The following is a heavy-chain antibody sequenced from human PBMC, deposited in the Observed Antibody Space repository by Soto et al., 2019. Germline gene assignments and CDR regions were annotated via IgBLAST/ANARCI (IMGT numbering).Heavy chain of an antibody. J-gene: IGHJ3*02. CDR2: IYPGDSDT. D-gene: IGHD2-15*01. Sequence: GESLKISCKGSGYSFTSYWIGWVRLMPGKGLEWMGIIYPGDSDTRYSPSFQGQVTISAAKSISTAYLQWSSLKASDTAMYYCASPDCSGGSCQDAFDIWGQGTMVTVSS. CDR1: GYSFTSYW. V-gene: IGHV5-51*01. CDR3: ASPDCSGGSCQDAFDI.